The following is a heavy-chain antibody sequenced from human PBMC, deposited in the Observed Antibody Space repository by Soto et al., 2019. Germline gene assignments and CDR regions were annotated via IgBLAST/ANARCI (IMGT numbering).Heavy chain of an antibody. J-gene: IGHJ2*01. CDR2: IYYSGST. CDR1: GGSISSSSYY. Sequence: SETLSLTCTVSGGSISSSSYYWGWIRQPPGKGLEWIGSIYYSGSTYYNPSLKSRVTISVDTSKNQFSLKLSSVTAADTAVYYCARTDLRYWYFDLWGRGTLVTVSS. D-gene: IGHD2-21*02. V-gene: IGHV4-39*01. CDR3: ARTDLRYWYFDL.